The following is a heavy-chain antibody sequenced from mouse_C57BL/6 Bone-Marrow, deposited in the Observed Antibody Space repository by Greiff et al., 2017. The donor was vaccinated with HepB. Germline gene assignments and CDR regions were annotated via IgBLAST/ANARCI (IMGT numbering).Heavy chain of an antibody. Sequence: EVKLVESGGGLVQPGGSLKLSCAASGFTFSDYGMARVRQAPRKGPEWVAFISNLAYSIYYADTVTGRFTISRENAKNTLYLEMSSLRSEDTALYYCARMTTVGYFDVWGTGTTVTVSS. D-gene: IGHD1-1*01. CDR3: ARMTTVGYFDV. CDR2: ISNLAYSI. V-gene: IGHV5-15*01. CDR1: GFTFSDYG. J-gene: IGHJ1*03.